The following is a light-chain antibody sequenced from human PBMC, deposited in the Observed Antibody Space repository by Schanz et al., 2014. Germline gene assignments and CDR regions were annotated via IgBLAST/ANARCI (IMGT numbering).Light chain of an antibody. J-gene: IGLJ2*01. CDR1: SSDVGGYNY. Sequence: QSALIQPPSVSGSPGQSVTISCTGTSSDVGGYNYVSWYQQHPGKAPKLMIYDVSNRPSGVSNRFSGSKSGNTASLTISGLQAEDEADYYCSSYAGSNNLIGGGTKVTVL. CDR2: DVS. V-gene: IGLV2-8*01. CDR3: SSYAGSNNL.